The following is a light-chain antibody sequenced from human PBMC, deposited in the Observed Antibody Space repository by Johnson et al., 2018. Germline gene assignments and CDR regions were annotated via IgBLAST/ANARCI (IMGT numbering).Light chain of an antibody. CDR3: GTWDSRLSAGKV. CDR2: ENN. CDR1: SSNIGNNY. J-gene: IGLJ1*01. Sequence: QSVLTQPPSVSAAPGQKVTISCSGSSSNIGNNYVSWYQQLPGTAPKLLIYENNKRPSGIPDRFSGSNSGTSATLGITGLQTGAEADYYCGTWDSRLSAGKVFGTGTKVTVL. V-gene: IGLV1-51*02.